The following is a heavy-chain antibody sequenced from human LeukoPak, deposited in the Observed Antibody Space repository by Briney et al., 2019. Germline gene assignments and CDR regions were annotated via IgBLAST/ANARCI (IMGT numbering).Heavy chain of an antibody. CDR2: IGGSSGYT. CDR3: AKDAYTVNPRAAFDI. J-gene: IGHJ3*02. D-gene: IGHD3-16*01. V-gene: IGHV3-23*01. Sequence: GGSLRLSCEASGFTFVNYAMTWVRQAPGKGLEWVSVIGGSSGYTYYADAVKGRFTISRDNSKNTVYLQMNSLTAEDTAIYYCAKDAYTVNPRAAFDIWGQGTMVTVSS. CDR1: GFTFVNYA.